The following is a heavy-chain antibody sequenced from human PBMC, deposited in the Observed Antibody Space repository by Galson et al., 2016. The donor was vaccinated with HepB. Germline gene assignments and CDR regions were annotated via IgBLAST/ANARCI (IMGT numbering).Heavy chain of an antibody. CDR1: GYTFNNYA. V-gene: IGHV7-4-1*02. CDR3: TTGNLNQWFDP. Sequence: SVKVSCKASGYTFNNYAINWVRQAPGQGLEYMGWINTATGIPTYVQAFTARFVFSVDTSISTAFLQISGLRADDTAVYYCTTGNLNQWFDPWGQGTLVTVSS. CDR2: INTATGIP. J-gene: IGHJ5*02. D-gene: IGHD1-1*01.